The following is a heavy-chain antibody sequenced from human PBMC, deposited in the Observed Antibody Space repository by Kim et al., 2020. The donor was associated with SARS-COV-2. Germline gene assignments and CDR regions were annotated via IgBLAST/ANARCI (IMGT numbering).Heavy chain of an antibody. J-gene: IGHJ3*02. CDR3: AKEHGRCGFDS. Sequence: GGSLRLSCAASGFTFSTYAMSWVRQAPGKGLEWVSSIYSGGSYTFFAASVKGRFTVSRDDAKNTLYLQMNSLRAEDTAVYYCAKEHGRCGFDSWG. D-gene: IGHD2-21*01. CDR1: GFTFSTYA. CDR2: IYSGGSYT. V-gene: IGHV3-23*03.